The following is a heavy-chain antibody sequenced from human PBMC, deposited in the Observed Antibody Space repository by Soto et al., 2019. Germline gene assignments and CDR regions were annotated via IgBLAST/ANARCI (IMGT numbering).Heavy chain of an antibody. CDR3: AMNYDFWSEGDYYYYGMDV. V-gene: IGHV4-59*01. J-gene: IGHJ6*02. CDR2: IYYSGST. CDR1: GGSISSYY. D-gene: IGHD3-3*01. Sequence: SETLSLTCTVSGGSISSYYWSWIRQPPGKGLEWIGYIYYSGSTNYNPSLKSRVTISVDTSKNQFSLKLSSVTAADTAVYYCAMNYDFWSEGDYYYYGMDVWGQGTTVTVSS.